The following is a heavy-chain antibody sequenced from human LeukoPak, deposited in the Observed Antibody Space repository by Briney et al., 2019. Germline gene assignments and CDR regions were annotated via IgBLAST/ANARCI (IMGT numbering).Heavy chain of an antibody. CDR1: GGSISRYF. Sequence: SETLSLTCTVSGGSISRYFWSWIRQPPGKGLEWIGHIYNSGSTTYNPSLKSRVAIPGDTSKNQFSLKLNSVTAADTAVYYCARLSVAFDYWGQGTLVTVSS. J-gene: IGHJ4*02. CDR3: ARLSVAFDY. D-gene: IGHD2-15*01. V-gene: IGHV4-59*01. CDR2: IYNSGST.